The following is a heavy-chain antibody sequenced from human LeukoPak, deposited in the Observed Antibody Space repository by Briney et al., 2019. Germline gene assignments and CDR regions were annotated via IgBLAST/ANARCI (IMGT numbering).Heavy chain of an antibody. J-gene: IGHJ5*02. Sequence: PSETQSLTCTVSGGSISSYYWSWIRQPPGKGLEWIGSIYYSGSTYYNPSLKSRVTISVDTSKNQFSLKLSSVTAADTAVYYCARQGSMIVVVTGFDPWGQGTLVTVSS. V-gene: IGHV4-39*01. D-gene: IGHD3-22*01. CDR2: IYYSGST. CDR3: ARQGSMIVVVTGFDP. CDR1: GGSISSYY.